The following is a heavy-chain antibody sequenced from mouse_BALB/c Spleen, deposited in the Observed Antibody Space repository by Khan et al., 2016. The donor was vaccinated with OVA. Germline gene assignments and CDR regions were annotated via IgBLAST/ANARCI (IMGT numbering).Heavy chain of an antibody. Sequence: EVQLQESGPGLVKPSQSLSLTCTVTGYSITSDYAWNWIRQFPGNKLELIGYITYSGNTKYNPTLKNQHTLTRDTSENQFFLQWNSATMEDTATYYCARIFGGDFDYWGQGTTLPVSS. J-gene: IGHJ2*01. V-gene: IGHV3-2*02. CDR1: GYSITSDYA. CDR3: ARIFGGDFDY. CDR2: ITYSGNT.